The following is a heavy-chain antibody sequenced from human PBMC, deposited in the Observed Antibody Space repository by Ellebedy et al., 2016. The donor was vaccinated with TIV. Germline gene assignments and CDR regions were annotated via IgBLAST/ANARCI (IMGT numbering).Heavy chain of an antibody. D-gene: IGHD6-19*01. CDR2: INHSGST. CDR1: GGSFSGYY. Sequence: SETLSLTXAVYGGSFSGYYWSWIRQPPGKGLEWIGEINHSGSTNYNPSLKSRVTISVDTSKNQFSLKLSSVTAADTAVYYCASSTVAGTGGGYWGHGTLVTVSS. V-gene: IGHV4-34*01. CDR3: ASSTVAGTGGGY. J-gene: IGHJ4*01.